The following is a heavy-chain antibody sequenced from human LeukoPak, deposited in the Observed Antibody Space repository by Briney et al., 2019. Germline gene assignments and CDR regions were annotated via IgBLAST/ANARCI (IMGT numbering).Heavy chain of an antibody. Sequence: SETLSLTCTVSGGSISSYYWSWLRQPPGKGLEYIGYTHYSGSTNYNPSLKSRVTISLDTSGNQFSLKLSSVTAADTAVYYCARDQGPQRYYYGSGSYQDAFDIWGQGTMVTVSS. D-gene: IGHD3-10*01. CDR3: ARDQGPQRYYYGSGSYQDAFDI. CDR2: THYSGST. CDR1: GGSISSYY. J-gene: IGHJ3*02. V-gene: IGHV4-59*01.